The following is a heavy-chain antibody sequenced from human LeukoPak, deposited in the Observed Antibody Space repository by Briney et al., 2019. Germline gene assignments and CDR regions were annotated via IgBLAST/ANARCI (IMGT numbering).Heavy chain of an antibody. Sequence: GESLKISCKGSGYNFTTYGISWVRQAPGQGLEWMGWISAYDGNTNYAQKFQGTVTMTTDTSTSTAYMELRSLRSDDTAVYYCATFINGGFDLWGPGTRVTVSS. CDR2: ISAYDGNT. V-gene: IGHV1-18*01. D-gene: IGHD3-10*01. CDR3: ATFINGGFDL. CDR1: GYNFTTYG. J-gene: IGHJ4*02.